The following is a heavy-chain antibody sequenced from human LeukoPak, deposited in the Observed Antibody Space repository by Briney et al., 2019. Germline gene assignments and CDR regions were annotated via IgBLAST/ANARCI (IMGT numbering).Heavy chain of an antibody. V-gene: IGHV4-38-2*02. CDR2: IYHSVST. CDR1: GYSISNAYY. D-gene: IGHD6-19*01. Sequence: PSETLSLTCTVSGYSISNAYYWGWIRQPPGKGLEWIGSIYHSVSTYYNPSLKSRVTISVDTSKNQFSLKLSSVTAADTAVYYCARSSSGRRPFDIWGQGTMVTVSS. CDR3: ARSSSGRRPFDI. J-gene: IGHJ3*02.